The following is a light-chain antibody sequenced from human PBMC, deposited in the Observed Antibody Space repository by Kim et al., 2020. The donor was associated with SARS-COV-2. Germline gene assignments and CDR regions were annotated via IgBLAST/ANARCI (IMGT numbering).Light chain of an antibody. CDR2: RAS. CDR1: QSVSSS. Sequence: VSPGERVTLSCRASQSVSSSLAWYRQKPGQPPILLISRASTRATGIPATFSGSGSGTDFTLTISSVQSEDSAVYYCQQFYMWPLTFGGGTKVEIK. V-gene: IGKV3-15*01. CDR3: QQFYMWPLT. J-gene: IGKJ4*01.